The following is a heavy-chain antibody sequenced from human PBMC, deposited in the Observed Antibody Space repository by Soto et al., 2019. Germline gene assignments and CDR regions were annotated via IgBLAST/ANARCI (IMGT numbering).Heavy chain of an antibody. J-gene: IGHJ4*02. CDR1: GFTFSSYG. Sequence: QVQLVESGGGVVQPGRSLRLSCAASGFTFSSYGMHWVRQAPGKGLEWVAVISYDGSKEYYADSVKGRFTISRDNSKKMLDLSMNRLTAEDRDVYFCANERERWFGVSWCYWGQGTLVTLSS. CDR2: ISYDGSKE. CDR3: ANERERWFGVSWCY. D-gene: IGHD3-10*01. V-gene: IGHV3-30*18.